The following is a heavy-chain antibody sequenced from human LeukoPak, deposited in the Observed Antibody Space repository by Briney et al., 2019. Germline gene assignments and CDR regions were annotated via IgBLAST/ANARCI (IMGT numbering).Heavy chain of an antibody. J-gene: IGHJ4*02. D-gene: IGHD6-6*01. V-gene: IGHV4-38-2*02. CDR2: IYHSGST. CDR1: GYSISRGYY. Sequence: SETLSLTCTVSGYSISRGYYWGWIRQPPGKGLEWIGSIYHSGSTYYNPSLKSRVTISVDTSKNQFSLKLSSVTAADTAVYYCARWHSSSRYFDYWGQGTLVTVSS. CDR3: ARWHSSSRYFDY.